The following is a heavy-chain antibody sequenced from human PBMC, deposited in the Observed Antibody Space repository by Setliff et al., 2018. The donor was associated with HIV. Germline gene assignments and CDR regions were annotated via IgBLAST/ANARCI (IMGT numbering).Heavy chain of an antibody. CDR3: ARDAGPHYGSGPPLEY. V-gene: IGHV4-4*07. CDR1: DDSISSYY. CDR2: IYPSGNI. J-gene: IGHJ4*02. D-gene: IGHD3-10*01. Sequence: KTSETLSLTCTVSDDSISSYYWSWIRQPPGKGLEWIGRIYPSGNINYNPSLKSRLTMSIDTSKNQFSLKLSSVTATDTAVYYCARDAGPHYGSGPPLEYWGQGIQVTVSS.